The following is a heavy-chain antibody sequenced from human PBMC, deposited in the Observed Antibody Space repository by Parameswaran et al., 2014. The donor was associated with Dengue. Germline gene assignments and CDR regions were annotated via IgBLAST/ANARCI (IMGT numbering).Heavy chain of an antibody. CDR2: INHSGST. Sequence: ASETLSLTCAVYGGSFSGYYWSWIRQPPGKGLEWIGEINHSGSTNYNPSLKSRVTISVDTSKNQFSLKLSSVTAADTAVYYCARQGAGSSYYYYYYGMDVWGQGTTVTVSS. D-gene: IGHD6-13*01. CDR3: ARQGAGSSYYYYYYGMDV. CDR1: GGSFSGYY. V-gene: IGHV4-34*01. J-gene: IGHJ6*02.